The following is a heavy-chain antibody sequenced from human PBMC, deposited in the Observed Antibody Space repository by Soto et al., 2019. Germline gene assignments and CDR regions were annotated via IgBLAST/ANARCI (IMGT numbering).Heavy chain of an antibody. CDR3: ARDSSGRHDY. Sequence: SETLSLTCSVSGGSVRSGSYYWTWIRQPPGKGLEWIGYIYQSGTTNYNASLKSRVTISIDTSKNQFFLKLSSVTTADTAVYYCARDSSGRHDYWGQGTLVTVSS. J-gene: IGHJ4*02. CDR2: IYQSGTT. CDR1: GGSVRSGSYY. D-gene: IGHD3-22*01. V-gene: IGHV4-61*01.